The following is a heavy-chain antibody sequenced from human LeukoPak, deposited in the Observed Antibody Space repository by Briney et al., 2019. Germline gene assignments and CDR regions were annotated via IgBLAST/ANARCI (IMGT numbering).Heavy chain of an antibody. V-gene: IGHV3-30*18. D-gene: IGHD3-9*01. Sequence: GGSLRLSCAASGFTFSSYAMHWVRPAPGKGLEWVALISYDGTKKYYADSVKGRFTTSRDNSKNTLFLHMNSLRAEDTAVYYCAKVGDNWHFDYWGQGTLVSVSS. J-gene: IGHJ4*02. CDR3: AKVGDNWHFDY. CDR2: ISYDGTKK. CDR1: GFTFSSYA.